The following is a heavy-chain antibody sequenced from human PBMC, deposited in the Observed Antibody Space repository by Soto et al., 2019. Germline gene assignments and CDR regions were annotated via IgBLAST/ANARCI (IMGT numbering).Heavy chain of an antibody. J-gene: IGHJ4*02. Sequence: QVQLQESGPGLVKPSQTLSLTCTVSGGSISSGGYDWSWIRQHPGKGLEWIGYIYYSGSTYYNPSLKSRVTISVDTSKNQFSLKLSSVTAADTAVYYCAREGGIVGATAAEYWGQGTLVTVSS. V-gene: IGHV4-31*03. D-gene: IGHD1-26*01. CDR1: GGSISSGGYD. CDR2: IYYSGST. CDR3: AREGGIVGATAAEY.